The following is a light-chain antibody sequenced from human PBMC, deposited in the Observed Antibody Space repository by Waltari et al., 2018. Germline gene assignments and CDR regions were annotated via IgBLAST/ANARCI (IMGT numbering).Light chain of an antibody. V-gene: IGLV2-14*03. CDR1: SSDVGGFNY. Sequence: QSALTQPASVSGSPGQSITISCTGTSSDVGGFNYVSWYQQHPGEAPQIRIYEASNRASGISSRVSGSKSGNTASLTISGLQAADEADYYCSSYTSRNTLVFGGGTKLTVL. CDR3: SSYTSRNTLV. J-gene: IGLJ2*01. CDR2: EAS.